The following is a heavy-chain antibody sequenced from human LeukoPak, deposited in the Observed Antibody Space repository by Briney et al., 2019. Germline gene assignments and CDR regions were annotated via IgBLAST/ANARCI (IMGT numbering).Heavy chain of an antibody. D-gene: IGHD3-10*01. CDR2: IRSKAYGGTT. V-gene: IGHV3-49*04. J-gene: IGHJ6*03. CDR1: GFTFGDYA. Sequence: PGGSLRLSCTASGFTFGDYAMSWVRQAPGKGLEWVGFIRSKAYGGTTEYAASVKGRFTISRDDSKSIAYLQMNSLKTEDTAVYYCTRDPLPRDVSYLSYYYGSGSPYYYYYMDVWGKGTTVTISS. CDR3: TRDPLPRDVSYLSYYYGSGSPYYYYYMDV.